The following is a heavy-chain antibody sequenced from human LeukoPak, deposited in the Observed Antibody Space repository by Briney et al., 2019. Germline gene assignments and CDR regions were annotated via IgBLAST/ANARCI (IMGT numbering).Heavy chain of an antibody. CDR1: GYTFTAYY. CDR2: IDPNTAGT. CDR3: ARPGYCSGGSCSGWFDC. V-gene: IGHV1-2*02. J-gene: IGHJ5*01. Sequence: ASVKVSCKPSGYTFTAYYVHWMRQAPGQGLEWMGWIDPNTAGTNFAQKFQGRVSMTRDTPINTAYLELSRLRSDDTAVYCCARPGYCSGGSCSGWFDCWGQGTLVTVSS. D-gene: IGHD2-15*01.